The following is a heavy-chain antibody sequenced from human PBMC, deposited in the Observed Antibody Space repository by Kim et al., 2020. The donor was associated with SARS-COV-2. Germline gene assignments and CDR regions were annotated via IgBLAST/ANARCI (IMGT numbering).Heavy chain of an antibody. D-gene: IGHD3-10*01. CDR3: AREAIQRITMVRGVMTHYYFDY. V-gene: IGHV3-53*01. CDR2: IYSGGST. Sequence: GGSLRLSCAASGFTVSSNYMSWVRQAPGKGLEWVSVIYSGGSTYYADSVKGRFTISRDNSKNTLYLQMNSLRAEDTAVYYCAREAIQRITMVRGVMTHYYFDYWGQGTLVTVSS. J-gene: IGHJ4*02. CDR1: GFTVSSNY.